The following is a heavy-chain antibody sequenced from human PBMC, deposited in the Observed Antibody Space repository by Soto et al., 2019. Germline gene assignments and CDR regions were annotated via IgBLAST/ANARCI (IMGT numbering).Heavy chain of an antibody. Sequence: SETLSLTCTVSGGSISSYYWSWIRQPAGKGLEWIGRIYTSGNTNYNPSLKSRVTMSVDTSKNQFSLKLSSVTAADTAVYYCARGRVYCSSTSCYGYWFDPWGQGTLVTVSS. V-gene: IGHV4-4*07. D-gene: IGHD2-2*01. CDR1: GGSISSYY. J-gene: IGHJ5*02. CDR3: ARGRVYCSSTSCYGYWFDP. CDR2: IYTSGNT.